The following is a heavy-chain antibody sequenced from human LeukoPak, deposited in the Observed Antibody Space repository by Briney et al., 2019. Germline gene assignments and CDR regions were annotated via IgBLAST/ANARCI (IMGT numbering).Heavy chain of an antibody. CDR2: INRDGSST. D-gene: IGHD1-26*01. Sequence: GGSLRLSCAASGFTFSSYAMSWVRQAPGKGLEWVSRINRDGSSTIYADSVKGRFTISRDNAKNTLYLQMNSLTAEDTAVYYCARDLWGAGDCWGQGTLVTVSS. J-gene: IGHJ4*02. CDR3: ARDLWGAGDC. V-gene: IGHV3-74*01. CDR1: GFTFSSYA.